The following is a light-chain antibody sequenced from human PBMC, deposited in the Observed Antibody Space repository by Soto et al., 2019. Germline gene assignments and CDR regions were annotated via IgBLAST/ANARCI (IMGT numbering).Light chain of an antibody. V-gene: IGLV1-40*01. Sequence: QSVLTQPPSVSGAPGQRVTISCTGSRSNIGASYDVHWYQQFPGTAPKLLIYGNSNRPSGVPDRFSGSKSGTSGSLAISGLQAEDEADYYCQSYDSSLSGYVFGTGTKVTVL. CDR3: QSYDSSLSGYV. CDR2: GNS. CDR1: RSNIGASYD. J-gene: IGLJ1*01.